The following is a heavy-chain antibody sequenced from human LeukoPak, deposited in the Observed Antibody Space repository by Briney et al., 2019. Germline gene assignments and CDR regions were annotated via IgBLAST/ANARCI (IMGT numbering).Heavy chain of an antibody. CDR2: IYHSGST. D-gene: IGHD4-23*01. CDR1: GGSISSSSGNC. Sequence: SSETLSLTCAVSGGSISSSSGNCWTWVRQPPGKGLEWIGEIYHSGSTNYNPSLKSRVTMLLDKSKNQFSLKLSSVTAADTAVYYCARNGGNSDFDYWGQGTLVTVPS. V-gene: IGHV4-4*02. J-gene: IGHJ4*02. CDR3: ARNGGNSDFDY.